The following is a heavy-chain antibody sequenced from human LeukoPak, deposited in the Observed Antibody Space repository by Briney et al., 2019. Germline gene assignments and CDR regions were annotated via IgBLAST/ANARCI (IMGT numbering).Heavy chain of an antibody. CDR3: ASPMSPT. V-gene: IGHV4-34*01. CDR2: INHSGST. Sequence: SETLSLTCADYVGSFNGYYWSWIRQPPGKGLEWIGEINHSGSTNYNPSLKSRVTISVDTSKNQFSLKLSSVTAADTAVYYCASPMSPTWGQGTLVTVSS. CDR1: VGSFNGYY. J-gene: IGHJ5*02.